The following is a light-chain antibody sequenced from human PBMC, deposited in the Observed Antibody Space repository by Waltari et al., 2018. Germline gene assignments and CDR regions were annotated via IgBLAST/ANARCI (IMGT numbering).Light chain of an antibody. V-gene: IGLV3-21*01. CDR1: NIGTKS. Sequence: SYVLTQPPSVSVAPGETARITCGGNNIGTKSVHWYSQKPGQAPVLVISYDSDRPSGIPERFSGSNSGDTATLTISRVEAGDEADYYCQVWDANNEPGLFGTGTEVTV. CDR2: YDS. J-gene: IGLJ1*01. CDR3: QVWDANNEPGL.